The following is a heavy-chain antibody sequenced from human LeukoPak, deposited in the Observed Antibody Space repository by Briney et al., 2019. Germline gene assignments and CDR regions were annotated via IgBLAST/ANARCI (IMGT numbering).Heavy chain of an antibody. D-gene: IGHD2-21*02. Sequence: GGSLRLSCAASGFTFSSNFMSWVRLAPGKGLEWVAILYSGSATYYPDFVKGRFTIARHNSKNTLYLEMNSLSPEDTAVYYCARGRGRSEKRHGDMLYYYYAMDVWGQGTTVTVSS. V-gene: IGHV3-53*04. CDR3: ARGRGRSEKRHGDMLYYYYAMDV. CDR2: LYSGSAT. J-gene: IGHJ6*02. CDR1: GFTFSSNF.